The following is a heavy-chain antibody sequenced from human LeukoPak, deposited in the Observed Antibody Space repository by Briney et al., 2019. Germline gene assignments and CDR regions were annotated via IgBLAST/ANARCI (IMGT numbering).Heavy chain of an antibody. Sequence: GGSLRLSCAASGFTFSDHYMDWVRQAPGKGLEWVCRCRNKANSYTTEYAASVEGRFTISRDDSKNSLYLQMNSLKAEDTAVYYCAGEAGSYGPVVYWGQGTLVTVSS. CDR1: GFTFSDHY. V-gene: IGHV3-72*01. D-gene: IGHD3-10*01. CDR2: CRNKANSYTT. CDR3: AGEAGSYGPVVY. J-gene: IGHJ4*02.